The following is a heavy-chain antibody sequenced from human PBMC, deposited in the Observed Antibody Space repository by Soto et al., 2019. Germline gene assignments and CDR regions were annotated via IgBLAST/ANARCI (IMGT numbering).Heavy chain of an antibody. CDR3: AKGSIAYSASVDH. CDR1: GFSFSSYA. V-gene: IGHV3-23*01. CDR2: ISARGGSS. J-gene: IGHJ4*01. Sequence: EVQLLESGGDLVQPGGSLRLACAASGFSFSSYAMGWVRQAPGKGLEWVSVISARGGSSYFADSVKGRFTISRDNSKNVLSLEMNSLRAEDTGTYFCAKGSIAYSASVDHWGHGTRVLVSS. D-gene: IGHD5-12*01.